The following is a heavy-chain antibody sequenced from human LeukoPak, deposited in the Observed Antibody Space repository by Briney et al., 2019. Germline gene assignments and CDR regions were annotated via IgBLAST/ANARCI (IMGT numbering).Heavy chain of an antibody. V-gene: IGHV4-39*07. CDR2: IYYSGST. J-gene: IGHJ4*02. CDR1: GGSISSSSYY. CDR3: ARAEAAAGTIDY. D-gene: IGHD6-13*01. Sequence: PSETLSLTCTVSGGSISSSSYYWGWIRQPPGKGLEWIGSIYYSGSTYYNPSLKSRVTISVDTSKNQFSLKLSSVAAADTAVYYCARAEAAAGTIDYWGQGTLVTVSS.